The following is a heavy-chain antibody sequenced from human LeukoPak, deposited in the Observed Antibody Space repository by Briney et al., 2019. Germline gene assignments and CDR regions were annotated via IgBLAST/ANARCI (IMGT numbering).Heavy chain of an antibody. J-gene: IGHJ4*02. D-gene: IGHD2/OR15-2a*01. CDR1: GGSISSYY. CDR2: IYYSGST. Sequence: SEALSPTCTVSGGSISSYYWSWIRQPPGKGLEWIGYIYYSGSTNYNPSLKSRVTISVDTSKNQFSLKLSSVTAADTAVYYCARGQAVLRGYFDYWGQGTLVTVSS. V-gene: IGHV4-59*01. CDR3: ARGQAVLRGYFDY.